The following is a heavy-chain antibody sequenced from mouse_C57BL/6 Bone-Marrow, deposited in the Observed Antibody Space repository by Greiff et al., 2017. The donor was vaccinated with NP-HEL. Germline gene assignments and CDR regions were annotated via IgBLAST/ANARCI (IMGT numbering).Heavy chain of an antibody. CDR3: AILYYGSSYGYFDV. Sequence: VKLMESGPGLVAPSQSLSITCTVSGFSLTSYGVDWVRQSPGKGLEWLGVIWGVGSTNYNSALKSRLSISKDNSKSQVFLKMNSLQTDDTAMYYWAILYYGSSYGYFDVWGTGTTVTVSS. CDR1: GFSLTSYG. V-gene: IGHV2-6*01. D-gene: IGHD1-1*01. J-gene: IGHJ1*03. CDR2: IWGVGST.